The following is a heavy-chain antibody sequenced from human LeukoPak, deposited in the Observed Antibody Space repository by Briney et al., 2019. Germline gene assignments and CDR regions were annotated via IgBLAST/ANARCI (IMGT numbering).Heavy chain of an antibody. CDR2: IKSKTDGGTT. V-gene: IGHV3-15*07. CDR1: GFTFSNAW. D-gene: IGHD3-22*01. J-gene: IGHJ3*02. Sequence: MTGGSLRLSCAASGFTFSNAWMNWVRQAPGKGLEWVGRIKSKTDGGTTDYAAPVKGRFTISRDDSKNTLYLQMNSLKTEDTAVYYCTTLTHGTRVGHVADYYDSSGYTDAFDIWGQGTMVTVSS. CDR3: TTLTHGTRVGHVADYYDSSGYTDAFDI.